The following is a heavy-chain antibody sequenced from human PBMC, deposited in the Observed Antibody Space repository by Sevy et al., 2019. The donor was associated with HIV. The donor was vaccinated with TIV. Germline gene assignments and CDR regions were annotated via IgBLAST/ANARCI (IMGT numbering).Heavy chain of an antibody. CDR1: GFTFSSYA. D-gene: IGHD1-26*01. CDR2: ISGSGGST. J-gene: IGHJ4*02. V-gene: IGHV3-23*01. Sequence: GGSLRLSCAASGFTFSSYAMSWVRQAPGKGLEWVSAISGSGGSTYYADSVKGRFTISRDNSKNTLYLQMNSLGAEDTAVYYCATGGGSSYYFDYWGQGTLVTVSS. CDR3: ATGGGSSYYFDY.